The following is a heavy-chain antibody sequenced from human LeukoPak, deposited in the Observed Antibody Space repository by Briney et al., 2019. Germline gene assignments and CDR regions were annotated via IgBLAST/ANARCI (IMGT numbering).Heavy chain of an antibody. V-gene: IGHV4-4*07. Sequence: SETLSLTCTVSGGSISSYYWSWIRQPAGKGLEWIGRIYTSGSTNYNPSLKSRVTISVDTSKNQFSLKLSSVTAADTAVYYCAREGSSSDPGGDYFDYWGQGTLVTVSS. CDR3: AREGSSSDPGGDYFDY. J-gene: IGHJ4*02. D-gene: IGHD2-2*01. CDR1: GGSISSYY. CDR2: IYTSGST.